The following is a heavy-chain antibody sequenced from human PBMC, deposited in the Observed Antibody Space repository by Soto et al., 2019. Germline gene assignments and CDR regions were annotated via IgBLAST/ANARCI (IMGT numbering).Heavy chain of an antibody. CDR2: IYYNLNT. V-gene: IGHV4-59*08. D-gene: IGHD4-17*01. Sequence: PSETLSLTCTVSVGSITSYYWSCIRQPPGKGLDWIGYIYYNLNTNYNPSLKSRVTISVHTTKNQFSLKLSSATAAATAVYSCPSHATFHGDYDYWGQGTLVTVSS. J-gene: IGHJ4*02. CDR1: VGSITSYY. CDR3: PSHATFHGDYDY.